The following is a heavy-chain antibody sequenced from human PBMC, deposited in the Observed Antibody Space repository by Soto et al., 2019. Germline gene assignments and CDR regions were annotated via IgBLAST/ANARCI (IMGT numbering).Heavy chain of an antibody. CDR3: GRGRSGQIVVFY. CDR1: GYTFTGHY. J-gene: IGHJ4*02. CDR2: IGPESGAT. Sequence: ASVKVSCKASGYTFTGHYIHWVRQAPEQGPEWMGEIGPESGATRYAQRFQGRVTMTRDMSITTVYMELNNLSPDDAAVYYCGRGRSGQIVVFYWGQGTPVTVS. V-gene: IGHV1-2*02. D-gene: IGHD3-22*01.